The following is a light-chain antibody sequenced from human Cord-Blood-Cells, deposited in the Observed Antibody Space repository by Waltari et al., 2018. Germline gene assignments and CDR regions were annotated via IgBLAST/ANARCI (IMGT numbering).Light chain of an antibody. CDR1: QSISSW. Sequence: QMTQSPSTLSASVGDRVTITCRASQSISSWLAWYQQKPGKAPKLLIYKASSLESGVPSRFSGSGSGTEFTLTISSLQPDDFATYYCQQYNSYSQTFGQGTKVEIK. J-gene: IGKJ1*01. CDR2: KAS. V-gene: IGKV1-5*03. CDR3: QQYNSYSQT.